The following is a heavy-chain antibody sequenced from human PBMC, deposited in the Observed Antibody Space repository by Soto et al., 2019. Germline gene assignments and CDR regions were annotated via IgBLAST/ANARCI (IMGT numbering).Heavy chain of an antibody. CDR2: IYYSGST. J-gene: IGHJ5*02. D-gene: IGHD6-13*01. CDR3: AREAAAGNLFDP. V-gene: IGHV4-59*01. Sequence: SETLSLTCTVSGGSISSYYWSWIRQPPGKGLEWIGYIYYSGSTNYNPSLKSRVTISVDTSKSQFSLKLSSVTAADTAVYYCAREAAAGNLFDPWGQGTLVTVSS. CDR1: GGSISSYY.